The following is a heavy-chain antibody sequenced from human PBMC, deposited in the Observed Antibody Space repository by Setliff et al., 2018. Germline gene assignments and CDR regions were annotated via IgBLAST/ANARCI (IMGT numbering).Heavy chain of an antibody. D-gene: IGHD2-8*01. CDR1: GYTLSNSI. CDR2: ISAYNGKT. V-gene: IGHV1-18*01. CDR3: LRLVRYCTKIACQATSGDEV. Sequence: ASVKVSCKASGYTLSNSILSWVRQAPGQGLEWMGWISAYNGKTYFAQKFQDRITLTTDTSTNTGYLELRGLRSDDTAVYYCLRLVRYCTKIACQATSGDEVWGLRTLVTVSS. J-gene: IGHJ4*02.